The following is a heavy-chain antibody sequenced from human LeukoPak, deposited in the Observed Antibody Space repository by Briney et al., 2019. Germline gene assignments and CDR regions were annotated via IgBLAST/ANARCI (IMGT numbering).Heavy chain of an antibody. V-gene: IGHV3-23*01. Sequence: GGSLRLSCAASGFTFSSYAITWVRQAPGKGLEWVSAVSSNGAKTYYADSVKGRFTISRDNYKNMVFLQMNSLRAEDTAVYYCGKEKQRVITPGLDYWGQGTLVTVSS. J-gene: IGHJ4*02. CDR1: GFTFSSYA. CDR2: VSSNGAKT. D-gene: IGHD4-23*01. CDR3: GKEKQRVITPGLDY.